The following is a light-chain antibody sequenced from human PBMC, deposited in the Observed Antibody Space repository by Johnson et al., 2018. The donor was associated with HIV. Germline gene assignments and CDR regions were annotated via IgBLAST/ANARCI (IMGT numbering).Light chain of an antibody. CDR2: DNN. CDR1: SSNIGNNY. J-gene: IGLJ1*01. CDR3: GTWDSSLSVYV. V-gene: IGLV1-51*01. Sequence: QSVLTQPPSVSAAPGQEVTISCSGSSSNIGNNYVSWYQQLPGTAPKLLIYDNNKRPSGIPDRFSGSKSGTSATLAITGLQTGDEADYYCGTWDSSLSVYVFGTGTTVTVL.